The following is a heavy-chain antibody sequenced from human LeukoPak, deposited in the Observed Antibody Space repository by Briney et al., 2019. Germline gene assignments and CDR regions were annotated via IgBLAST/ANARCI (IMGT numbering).Heavy chain of an antibody. Sequence: SETLSLTCTVSGGSISSYYWSWIRQPPGKGLEWIGYICYSGSTNYNPSLKSRVTISVDTSKNQFSLKLSSVTAADTAVYYCARASFGEYQLLREGYFDLWGRGTLVTVSS. J-gene: IGHJ2*01. CDR2: ICYSGST. CDR1: GGSISSYY. V-gene: IGHV4-59*01. CDR3: ARASFGEYQLLREGYFDL. D-gene: IGHD2-2*01.